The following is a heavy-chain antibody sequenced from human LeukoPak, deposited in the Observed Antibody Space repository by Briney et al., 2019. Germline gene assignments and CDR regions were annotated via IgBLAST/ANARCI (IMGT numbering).Heavy chain of an antibody. Sequence: PGGSLRLSCAASGFTFNNYDMHWVRQAPGKGLEWVAFIRSDGSNKYYADSVKGRFSISRDNSKNTLYLQMNSLRTEDTAVYYCAKDPRTWELPDYWGQGTLVTVSS. CDR3: AKDPRTWELPDY. J-gene: IGHJ4*02. CDR2: IRSDGSNK. CDR1: GFTFNNYD. V-gene: IGHV3-30*02. D-gene: IGHD1-26*01.